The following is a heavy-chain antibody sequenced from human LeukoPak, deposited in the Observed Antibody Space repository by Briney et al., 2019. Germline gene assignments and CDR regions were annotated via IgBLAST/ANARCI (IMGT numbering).Heavy chain of an antibody. CDR3: ARGNRNNDYYYYMDV. CDR2: IYYSGST. J-gene: IGHJ6*03. Sequence: SETLSLTCTVSGGSISSGDYYWSWIRQPPGKGLEWIGYIYYSGSTYYNPSLKSRVTISVDTSKNQFSLKLSSVTAADTAVYYCARGNRNNDYYYYMDVWGKGTTVTVSS. D-gene: IGHD1/OR15-1a*01. CDR1: GGSISSGDYY. V-gene: IGHV4-30-4*08.